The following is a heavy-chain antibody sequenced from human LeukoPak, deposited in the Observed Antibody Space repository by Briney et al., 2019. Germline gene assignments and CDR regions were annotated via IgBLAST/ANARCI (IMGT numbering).Heavy chain of an antibody. V-gene: IGHV3-23*01. CDR2: ISGSGGST. D-gene: IGHD3-3*01. Sequence: GGSLRLSCAASGFTFSSYSMNWVRQAPGEGLEWLSTISGSGGSTYYADAVKGRFTISRDNSQNTLNLQMLSLRAEDTAVYHCAKDLFWSGSPNWFDPWGQGTLVTVSS. CDR3: AKDLFWSGSPNWFDP. J-gene: IGHJ5*02. CDR1: GFTFSSYS.